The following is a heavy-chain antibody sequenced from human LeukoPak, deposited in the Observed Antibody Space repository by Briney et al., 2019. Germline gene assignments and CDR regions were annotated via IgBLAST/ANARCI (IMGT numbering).Heavy chain of an antibody. V-gene: IGHV1-18*01. D-gene: IGHD3-16*01. CDR3: ARSLLVEEDNWFDP. CDR2: ISAYNGNT. CDR1: GYTFTSYG. J-gene: IGHJ5*02. Sequence: ASVKVSCKASGYTFTSYGISWVRQAPGQGLEWMGWISAYNGNTNYAQKLQGRVTMTTDTSTSTAYMELRSLRSDDTAVYYCARSLLVEEDNWFDPWGQGTLVTVSS.